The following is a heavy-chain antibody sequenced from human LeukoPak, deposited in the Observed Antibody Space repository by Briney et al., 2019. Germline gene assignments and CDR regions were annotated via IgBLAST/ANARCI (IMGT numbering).Heavy chain of an antibody. CDR2: ISYDGNRE. Sequence: GGSLRLSCEASGFTFDNYAMHWVRQAPGKRLEWVAVISYDGNREYYPDSVKGRFTISRDNSKNTLYLQMKGLKTEDTGVYYCAREGSIVARTDYWGQGALVIVSS. D-gene: IGHD2-15*01. V-gene: IGHV3-30*14. CDR1: GFTFDNYA. J-gene: IGHJ4*02. CDR3: AREGSIVARTDY.